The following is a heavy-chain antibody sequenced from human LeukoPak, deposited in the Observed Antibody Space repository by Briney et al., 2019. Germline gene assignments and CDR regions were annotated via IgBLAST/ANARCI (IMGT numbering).Heavy chain of an antibody. CDR1: GFTFSSYW. V-gene: IGHV3-33*08. CDR2: MWYDGSNK. Sequence: GGSLRLSCAASGFTFSSYWMSWVRQAPGKGLEWVAVMWYDGSNKYYGDSVKGRFTISRDNSKNTLYLQMNSLRVEDTAVYYCARGRHEETTFRDYYYGLDVWGQGTTVTVSS. D-gene: IGHD4-11*01. CDR3: ARGRHEETTFRDYYYGLDV. J-gene: IGHJ6*02.